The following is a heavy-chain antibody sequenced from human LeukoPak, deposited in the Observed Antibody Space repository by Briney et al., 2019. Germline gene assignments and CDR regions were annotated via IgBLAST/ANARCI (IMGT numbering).Heavy chain of an antibody. CDR3: AREGYSSWYYFDY. J-gene: IGHJ4*02. CDR1: GRFISSYY. D-gene: IGHD5-18*01. Sequence: PSQTLSLICTVSGRFISSYYWSWIPQPPGKGLECIGYIYYSGSTNYNPSLKSRVTISVDTSKNQFSLKLSSVTAADTGVYYWAREGYSSWYYFDYWGQGTLVTVSS. V-gene: IGHV4-59*01. CDR2: IYYSGST.